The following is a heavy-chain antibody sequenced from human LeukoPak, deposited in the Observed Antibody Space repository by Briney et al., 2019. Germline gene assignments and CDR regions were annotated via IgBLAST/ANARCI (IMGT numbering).Heavy chain of an antibody. CDR3: TRASYCSSTSCYTEMYYFDY. Sequence: PGGSLRLSCTASGFTFGDYAMSWVRQAPGRGLEWVGFIRSKAYGGTTEYAASVKGRFTISRDDSKSIAYLQMNSLKTEDTAVYYCTRASYCSSTSCYTEMYYFDYWGQGTLVTVSS. J-gene: IGHJ4*02. CDR1: GFTFGDYA. D-gene: IGHD2-2*02. CDR2: IRSKAYGGTT. V-gene: IGHV3-49*04.